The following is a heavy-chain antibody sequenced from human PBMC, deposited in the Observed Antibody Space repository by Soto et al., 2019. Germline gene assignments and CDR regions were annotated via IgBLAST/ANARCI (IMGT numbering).Heavy chain of an antibody. CDR1: GFSLTTYGAG. V-gene: IGHV2-5*02. J-gene: IGHJ2*01. D-gene: IGHD2-8*01. CDR3: AHAKIFYFGWYFDI. Sequence: QITLKESGPTLVKPTQTLTLTCTFSGFSLTTYGAGVGWIRQPPGKAPEWLALIYWDDDKRYSPSLKNRLTITKDTSTNQVVLTLTNMDPVDTATYYCAHAKIFYFGWYFDIWGPGTLVTASS. CDR2: IYWDDDK.